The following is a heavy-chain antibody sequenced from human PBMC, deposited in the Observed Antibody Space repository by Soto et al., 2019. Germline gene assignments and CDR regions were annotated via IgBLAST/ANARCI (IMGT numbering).Heavy chain of an antibody. CDR1: GGSFSGYY. CDR2: LNHSGST. J-gene: IGHJ3*02. D-gene: IGHD2-15*01. Sequence: QVQLQQWGAGLLKPSETLSLTCAVYGGSFSGYYWSWILQPPGKGLECIGELNHSGSTNYNPSIKSRLTISVATYMNQFSLKLSSVTAADTAVYYCARVGCSGGSCAQHRQTQTDAFDIWGQGTMVTVSS. CDR3: ARVGCSGGSCAQHRQTQTDAFDI. V-gene: IGHV4-34*01.